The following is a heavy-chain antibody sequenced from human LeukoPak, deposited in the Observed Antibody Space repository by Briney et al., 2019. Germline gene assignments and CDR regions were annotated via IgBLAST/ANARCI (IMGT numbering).Heavy chain of an antibody. CDR3: ARTYYYDSSGYLGS. Sequence: PGGSLRLSCAASGFTFSDYYMTWIRQAPGKGLEWVAYITSSDSTIYYADSVKGRFTTSRDNAENSLYLQMNSLRAEDTAVYYCARTYYYDSSGYLGSWGQGTLVTVSS. CDR1: GFTFSDYY. CDR2: ITSSDSTI. D-gene: IGHD3-22*01. J-gene: IGHJ5*02. V-gene: IGHV3-11*04.